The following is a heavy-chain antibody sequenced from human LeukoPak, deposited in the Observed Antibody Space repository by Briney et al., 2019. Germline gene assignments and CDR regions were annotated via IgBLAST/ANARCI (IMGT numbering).Heavy chain of an antibody. V-gene: IGHV1-2*02. CDR3: ARDLARPAANNWFDP. Sequence: ASVKVSCTASGYTFTGYYMHWVRQAPGQGLEWMGWINPNSGGTNYAQKFQGRVTMTRDTSISTAYMELSRLRSDDTAVYYCARDLARPAANNWFDPWGQGTLVTVSS. J-gene: IGHJ5*02. CDR1: GYTFTGYY. CDR2: INPNSGGT. D-gene: IGHD2-2*01.